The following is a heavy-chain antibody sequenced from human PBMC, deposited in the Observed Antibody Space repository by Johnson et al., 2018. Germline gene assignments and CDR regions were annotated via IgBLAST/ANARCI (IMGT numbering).Heavy chain of an antibody. Sequence: QVQLQESGPGLVKPSETLSLTCTVSGGSISSSSYYWGWIRQPPGKGLEWIGSIYYSGSTYYNPSLKSRVTISVDTSKNQFSLKLSSVTAADTAVYYCARDGGYSYGPSFDYWGQGTLVTVSS. CDR3: ARDGGYSYGPSFDY. V-gene: IGHV4-39*07. J-gene: IGHJ4*02. CDR2: IYYSGST. CDR1: GGSISSSSYY. D-gene: IGHD5-18*01.